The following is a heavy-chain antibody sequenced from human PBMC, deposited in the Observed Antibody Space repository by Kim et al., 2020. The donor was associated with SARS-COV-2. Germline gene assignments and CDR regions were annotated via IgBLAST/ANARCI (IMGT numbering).Heavy chain of an antibody. V-gene: IGHV4-34*01. D-gene: IGHD3-10*01. J-gene: IGHJ4*02. CDR1: GGSFSGYY. CDR3: ARAPRYYYGSGSDY. CDR2: INHSGST. Sequence: SETLSLTCAVYGGSFSGYYWSWIRQPPGKGLEWIGEINHSGSTNYNPSLKSRVTISVDTSKNQFSLKLSSVTAADTAVYYCARAPRYYYGSGSDYWGQGT.